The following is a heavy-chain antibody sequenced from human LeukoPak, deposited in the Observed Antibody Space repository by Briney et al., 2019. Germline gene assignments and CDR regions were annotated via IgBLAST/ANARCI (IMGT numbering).Heavy chain of an antibody. CDR3: AKERGSYGSGSLFGY. D-gene: IGHD3-10*01. V-gene: IGHV3-30*18. J-gene: IGHJ4*02. Sequence: AGGSLILSCAASGFTISTYGMHWVRQAPGKGLEWVAVISYDGSNKYYVDSVKGRFTISKDNSKNTLYLQMNSLRAEDTAVYYCAKERGSYGSGSLFGYWGQGTLVTVSS. CDR2: ISYDGSNK. CDR1: GFTISTYG.